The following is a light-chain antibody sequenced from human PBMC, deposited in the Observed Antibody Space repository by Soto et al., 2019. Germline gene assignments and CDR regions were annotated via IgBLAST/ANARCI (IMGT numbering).Light chain of an antibody. CDR3: QQYNNCPPLT. J-gene: IGKJ4*01. CDR2: GAS. V-gene: IGKV3-15*01. CDR1: QSVSNN. Sequence: EIVMTQSPATLSVSPGERATLSCRASQSVSNNLAWYQQKPGQAPRLLIYGASTRATGIPARFSGSGSGTEFTLTISSLQPEDFAVYYCQQYNNCPPLTFGGGTKVEIK.